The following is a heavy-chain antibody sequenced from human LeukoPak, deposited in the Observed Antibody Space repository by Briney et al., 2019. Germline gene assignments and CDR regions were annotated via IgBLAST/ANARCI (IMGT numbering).Heavy chain of an antibody. V-gene: IGHV3-48*03. J-gene: IGHJ4*02. CDR1: GFTFSSYE. D-gene: IGHD6-13*01. Sequence: GGSLRLSCAASGFTFSSYEMNWVRQAPGKGLEWLSYISGSGSTIYFADSVQGRFTISRDNAKNSLYLQMNSLRAEDTAVYYCARAHIAALDYWGRGTLVTVSS. CDR2: ISGSGSTI. CDR3: ARAHIAALDY.